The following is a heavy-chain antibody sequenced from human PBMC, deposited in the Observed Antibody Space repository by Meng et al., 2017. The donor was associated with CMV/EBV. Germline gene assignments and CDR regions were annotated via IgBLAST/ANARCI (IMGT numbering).Heavy chain of an antibody. V-gene: IGHV4-30-4*08. J-gene: IGHJ5*02. CDR2: IYYSGST. CDR3: AREVVITSDWFDP. D-gene: IGHD3-22*01. CDR1: GGSMSSGDYD. Sequence: VSGGSMSSGDYDWSWSRQPPGKGLEWIGYIYYSGSTYYNPSLKSRVTISVDTSKNQFSLKLSSVTAADTAVYYCAREVVITSDWFDPWGQGTLVTVSS.